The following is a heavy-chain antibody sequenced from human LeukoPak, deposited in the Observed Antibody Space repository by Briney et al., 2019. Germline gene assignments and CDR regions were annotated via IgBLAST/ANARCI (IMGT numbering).Heavy chain of an antibody. D-gene: IGHD3-22*01. J-gene: IGHJ5*02. CDR2: ISSSGSTI. Sequence: GGSLRLSCAASGFTFSDYYMSWIRQAPGKGLEWVSYISSSGSTIYYADSVKGRFTISRDNAKNSLYLQMNSLRAEDTAVYYCAIDHPFREDDSSGYYTEPWGQGTLVTVSS. CDR3: AIDHPFREDDSSGYYTEP. CDR1: GFTFSDYY. V-gene: IGHV3-11*01.